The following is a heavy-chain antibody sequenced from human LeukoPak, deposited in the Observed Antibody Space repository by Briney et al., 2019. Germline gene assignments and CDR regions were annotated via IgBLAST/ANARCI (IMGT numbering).Heavy chain of an antibody. CDR1: GGSFSGYY. CDR3: ASIAVDY. J-gene: IGHJ4*02. D-gene: IGHD6-13*01. CDR2: INHSGST. V-gene: IGHV4-34*01. Sequence: SETLSLTCAVYGGSFSGYYWSWIRQPPGKGLEWIGEINHSGSTNYNPSLKSQVTISVDTSKNQFSLKLSSVTAADTAVYYCASIAVDYWGQGTLVTVSS.